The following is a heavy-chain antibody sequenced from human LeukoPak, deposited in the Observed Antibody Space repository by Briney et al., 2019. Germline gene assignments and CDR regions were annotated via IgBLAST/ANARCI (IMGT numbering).Heavy chain of an antibody. CDR2: INLNSGGT. Sequence: GASVKVSCKTSGFSFTGYYIHWVRQAPGQGLEWMGWINLNSGGTNYAQNFQGRVTMTRDTSISTAYMELSRLRSDDTAVYYCARAYRPPGRIVVVIFDYWGQGTLVTVSS. CDR3: ARAYRPPGRIVVVIFDY. CDR1: GFSFTGYY. V-gene: IGHV1-2*02. D-gene: IGHD3-22*01. J-gene: IGHJ4*02.